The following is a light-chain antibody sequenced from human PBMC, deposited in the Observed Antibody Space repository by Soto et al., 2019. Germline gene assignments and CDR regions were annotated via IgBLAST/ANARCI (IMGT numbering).Light chain of an antibody. Sequence: EIVMTQSPATLSVSPGERATLSCRARQSVSSNLAWYQQKPGQAPRLLIYGASTRATGIPARFSGSGSGTEFTLTISSLQSEDFAVYYCQQYNNWTPWTFGQGTKVDI. CDR3: QQYNNWTPWT. V-gene: IGKV3-15*01. CDR2: GAS. J-gene: IGKJ1*01. CDR1: QSVSSN.